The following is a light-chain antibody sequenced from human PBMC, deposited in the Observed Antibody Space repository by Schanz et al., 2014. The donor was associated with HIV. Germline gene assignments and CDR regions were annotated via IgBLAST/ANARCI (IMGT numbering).Light chain of an antibody. CDR2: KAS. CDR3: QQYNDGSYT. Sequence: DIPMTQSPPTLSASVGDRVTITCRASQSINNWLAWYQQKSGRAPKLLIYKASTLESGVPSRFVGSGSGTQFTLAISSLQPEDFATYYCQQYNDGSYTFGQGTKLEIK. V-gene: IGKV1-5*03. J-gene: IGKJ2*01. CDR1: QSINNW.